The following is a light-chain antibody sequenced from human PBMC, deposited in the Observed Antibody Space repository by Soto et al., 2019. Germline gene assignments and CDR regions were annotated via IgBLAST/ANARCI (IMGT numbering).Light chain of an antibody. CDR3: QQARSFPLT. CDR2: SAS. J-gene: IGKJ4*01. V-gene: IGKV1-12*01. Sequence: DIKMTQYPSSVSASVGDRVTITCRASEAISSWLAWYQQKPGRAPKLLIYSASSLQNGAPSRFTGSGSGTDFTLTITSLQPDDTAIYYCQQARSFPLTFGGGTKVDIK. CDR1: EAISSW.